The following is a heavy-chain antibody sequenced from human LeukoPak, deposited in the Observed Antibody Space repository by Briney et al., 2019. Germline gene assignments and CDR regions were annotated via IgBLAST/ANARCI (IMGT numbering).Heavy chain of an antibody. CDR3: AKEAAGPYSGSPHFRY. CDR2: ISGSGGST. D-gene: IGHD1-26*01. V-gene: IGHV3-23*01. Sequence: GGSLRLSCAASGFTFSSYGMSWVRQAPGKGLEWVSAISGSGGSTYYADSVKGRFTISRDNSKNTLYLQMNSLRAEDTAVYYCAKEAAGPYSGSPHFRYWGQGTLVTVSS. J-gene: IGHJ4*02. CDR1: GFTFSSYG.